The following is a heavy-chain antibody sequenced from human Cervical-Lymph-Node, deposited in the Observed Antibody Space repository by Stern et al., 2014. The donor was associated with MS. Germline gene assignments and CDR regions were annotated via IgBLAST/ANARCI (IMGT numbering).Heavy chain of an antibody. CDR2: IIRPVGTA. V-gene: IGHV1-69*06. J-gene: IGHJ5*02. Sequence: QVQLVQSGAEVKKPGSSVRVSCNASGDISWLRQAPGQGLEWMGGIIRPVGTAHYTQRFQGRLTITADKSTNTTYMELTSLRSDDTAIYYCATGAGDNWFDPWGQGTLVSVSS. D-gene: IGHD3-10*01. CDR3: ATGAGDNWFDP. CDR1: GD.